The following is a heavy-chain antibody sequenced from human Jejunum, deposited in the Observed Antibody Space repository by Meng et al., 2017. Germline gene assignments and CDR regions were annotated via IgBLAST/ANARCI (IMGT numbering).Heavy chain of an antibody. CDR2: IDDDGTNP. Sequence: GESLKISCAASGFTFSSYWMHWVRQVPGKGLVWVARIDDDGTNPSYADFVKGRFTISRDNAKNTMYLQMNSLRTEGTAVYYCARDPVKGVSRNWFDPWGQGTLVTVSS. CDR1: GFTFSSYW. D-gene: IGHD3-3*01. V-gene: IGHV3-74*01. CDR3: ARDPVKGVSRNWFDP. J-gene: IGHJ5*02.